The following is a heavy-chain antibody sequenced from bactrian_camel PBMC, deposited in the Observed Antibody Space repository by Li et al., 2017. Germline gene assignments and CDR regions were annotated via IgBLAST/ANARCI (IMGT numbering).Heavy chain of an antibody. CDR1: GYTYNGYC. V-gene: IGHV3S26*01. CDR2: IDSDGTT. CDR3: TNSPAYYIEYVGFEH. D-gene: IGHD4*01. J-gene: IGHJ4*01. Sequence: HVQLVESGGGSVQSGGSLRLSCVASGYTYNGYCKAWFRQAPGQMRVGIAAIDSDGTTTYADSVKGRFTLSEDNAKNTLFLQMDNLKPEDTAMYYCTNSPAYYIEYVGFEHWGQGTQVTVS.